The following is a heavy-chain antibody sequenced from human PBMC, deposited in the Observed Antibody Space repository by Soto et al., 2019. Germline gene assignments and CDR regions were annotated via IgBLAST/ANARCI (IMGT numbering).Heavy chain of an antibody. J-gene: IGHJ4*02. CDR1: GGSISSGGYY. CDR3: ARTAGDYVWGRPNYFDY. D-gene: IGHD3-16*01. CDR2: IYYSGST. Sequence: PSETLSLTCTVSGGSISSGGYYWSWIRQHPGKGLEWIGYIYYSGSTYYNPSLKSRVTISVDTSKNQFSLKLSSVTAADTAVYYCARTAGDYVWGRPNYFDYWGQGTLVTVSS. V-gene: IGHV4-31*03.